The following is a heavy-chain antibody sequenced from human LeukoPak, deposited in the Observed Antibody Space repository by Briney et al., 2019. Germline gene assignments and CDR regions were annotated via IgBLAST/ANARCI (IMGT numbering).Heavy chain of an antibody. V-gene: IGHV2-5*02. D-gene: IGHD1-1*01. J-gene: IGHJ4*02. CDR1: GFSLSTSGVG. CDR2: IYWDDDK. Sequence: KESGPTLVKPTQTLTLTCTFSGFSLSTSGVGVGWIRQPPGQALEWLALIYWDDDKRYSPSLKGRLTITKDTSKNLVVLTMTNMDPVDTATYYCAHGTTSSPVDYWGQGTLVTVSS. CDR3: AHGTTSSPVDY.